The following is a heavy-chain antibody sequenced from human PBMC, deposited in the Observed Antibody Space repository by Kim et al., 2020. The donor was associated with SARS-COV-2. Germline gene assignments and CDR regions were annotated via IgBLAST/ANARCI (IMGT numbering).Heavy chain of an antibody. D-gene: IGHD2-21*02. CDR1: GGTFSSYA. CDR2: IIPIFGTA. J-gene: IGHJ4*02. Sequence: SVKVSCKASGGTFSSYAISWVRQAPGQGLEWMGGIIPIFGTANYAQKFQGRVTITADESTSTAYMELSSLRSEDTAVYYCARGPYCGGDCYFPDYWGQGPLVTVSS. V-gene: IGHV1-69*13. CDR3: ARGPYCGGDCYFPDY.